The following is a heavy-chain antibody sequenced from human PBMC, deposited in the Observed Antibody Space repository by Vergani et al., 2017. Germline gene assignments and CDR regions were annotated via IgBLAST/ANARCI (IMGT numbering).Heavy chain of an antibody. CDR3: ASDCPAGGGYCSAGWYFDL. V-gene: IGHV1-69*13. J-gene: IGHJ2*01. D-gene: IGHD5-12*01. CDR1: GGPFQNSA. Sequence: QVQLVQAGAKVKKPGSSVKVSCKPSGGPFQNSAFSWVRQVPGKGLEWMGRIITFLGTTDYAQKFQGRSTIIGDEFTKAVDMQLSNLRSEDTAVSYCASDCPAGGGYCSAGWYFDLWGRGTLVTVSS. CDR2: IITFLGTT.